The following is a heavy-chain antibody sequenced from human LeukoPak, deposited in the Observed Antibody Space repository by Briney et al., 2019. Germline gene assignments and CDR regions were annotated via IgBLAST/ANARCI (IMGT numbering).Heavy chain of an antibody. CDR1: GFTFSSYA. CDR2: ISGSGGST. D-gene: IGHD4-17*01. J-gene: IGHJ4*02. V-gene: IGHV3-23*01. Sequence: GGSLRLSCAASGFTFSSYAMSWVRQAPGKGLEWVSAISGSGGSTYYADSVKGRSTISRDNSKNTLYLQMNSLRAEDTAVYYCAKDLLDYGDYVLGYWGQGTLVTVSS. CDR3: AKDLLDYGDYVLGY.